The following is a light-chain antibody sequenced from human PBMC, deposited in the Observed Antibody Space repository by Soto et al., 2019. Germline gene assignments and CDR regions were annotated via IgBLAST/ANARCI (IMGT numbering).Light chain of an antibody. CDR2: GAS. V-gene: IGKV3-20*01. CDR1: QSVSSNY. Sequence: EIVLTQSPGTLSLSPGERATLSCRASQSVSSNYLAWYQQKPGQAPSLLIYGASSRATGIPDRFSGSGSGTDFTLTISRLEPEDFAVYYCQQYQGTFGQGTKVEIK. CDR3: QQYQGT. J-gene: IGKJ1*01.